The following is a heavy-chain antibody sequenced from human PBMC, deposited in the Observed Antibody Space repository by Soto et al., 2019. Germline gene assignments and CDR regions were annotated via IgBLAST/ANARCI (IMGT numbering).Heavy chain of an antibody. J-gene: IGHJ4*02. Sequence: SGGSLRLSCAASGFTFSSYAMSRVRQAPGKGLEWVSAISGSGGSTYYADSVKGRFTISRDNSKNTLYLQMNSLRAEDTAVYYCAKDSYLVAVAGSFDYWGQGTLVTVSS. CDR3: AKDSYLVAVAGSFDY. D-gene: IGHD6-19*01. V-gene: IGHV3-23*01. CDR1: GFTFSSYA. CDR2: ISGSGGST.